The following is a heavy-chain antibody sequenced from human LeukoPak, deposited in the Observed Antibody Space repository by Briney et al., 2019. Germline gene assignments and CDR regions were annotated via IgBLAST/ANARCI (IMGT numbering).Heavy chain of an antibody. CDR3: ARDRYCGGDCYTSWYYYYGMDV. CDR2: ISSSSSTI. D-gene: IGHD2-21*02. V-gene: IGHV3-48*02. J-gene: IGHJ6*02. CDR1: GFTFSSYS. Sequence: GGSLRLSCAASGFTFSSYSMNWVRQAPGKGLEWVSYISSSSSTIYYADSVKGRFTISRDNAKNSLYLQMNSLRDEDTAVHYCARDRYCGGDCYTSWYYYYGMDVWGQGTTVTVSS.